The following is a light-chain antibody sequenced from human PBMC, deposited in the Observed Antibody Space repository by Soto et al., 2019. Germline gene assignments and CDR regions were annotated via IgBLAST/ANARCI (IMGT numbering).Light chain of an antibody. Sequence: EIMLTQSPATLSLSPGERATLSCRASQSVGTFFAWYQQKPGQAPRLLIYDASNRATGIPPRFSGSGSGTDFTLTISSLEPEDFAVYYCQQCNNWPQWTFGQGTKVDI. CDR2: DAS. J-gene: IGKJ1*01. CDR1: QSVGTF. CDR3: QQCNNWPQWT. V-gene: IGKV3-11*01.